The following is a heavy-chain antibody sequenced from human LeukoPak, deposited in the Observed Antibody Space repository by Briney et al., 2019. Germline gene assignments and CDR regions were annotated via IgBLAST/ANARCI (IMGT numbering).Heavy chain of an antibody. J-gene: IGHJ6*03. V-gene: IGHV1-2*02. CDR2: INPNSGGT. D-gene: IGHD1-14*01. CDR3: ARATTPPYYYYMDV. CDR1: GYTFTGYY. Sequence: GASVKVSCKASGYTFTGYYMHWVRQAPGQGLEWMGWINPNSGGTNYAQKFQGRVTMTRDTSISTAYMELSRLRSDDTAVYYCARATTPPYYYYMDVWGKGTTVTVSS.